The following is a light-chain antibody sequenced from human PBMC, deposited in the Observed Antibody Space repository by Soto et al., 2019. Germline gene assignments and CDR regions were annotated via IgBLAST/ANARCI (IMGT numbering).Light chain of an antibody. CDR2: LNSNGSH. J-gene: IGLJ7*01. CDR3: QAWGTGCGV. V-gene: IGLV4-69*01. CDR1: SGHSSYA. Sequence: QLVLTQSPSASASLGASVKLTCTLSSGHSSYAIACNPQQPKTGPRYLMKLNSNGSHREGDGVPDRFSGSSSGASRYLTISRLQSEDEADCYSQAWGTGCGVFGGGTQLTVL.